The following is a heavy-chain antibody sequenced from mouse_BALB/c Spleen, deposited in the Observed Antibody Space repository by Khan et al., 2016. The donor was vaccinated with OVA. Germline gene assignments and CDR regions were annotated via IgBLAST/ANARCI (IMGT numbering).Heavy chain of an antibody. V-gene: IGHV1S137*01. J-gene: IGHJ2*01. D-gene: IGHD2-3*01. CDR1: GYTFTDYA. Sequence: QVQLQQSGPELVRPGVSVKISCKGSGYTFTDYAMHWVKQSHAKSLEWIGLISTYSGNTNSNQKFKGKATMTVDKSSSTAYLELPSLTSEDSAIXYCARPAYDGYYDYWGQGTTFTVSS. CDR2: ISTYSGNT. CDR3: ARPAYDGYYDY.